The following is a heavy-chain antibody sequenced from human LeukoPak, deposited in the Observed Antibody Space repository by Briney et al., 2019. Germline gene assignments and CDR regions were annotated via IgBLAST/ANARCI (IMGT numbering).Heavy chain of an antibody. V-gene: IGHV5-51*01. J-gene: IGHJ4*02. D-gene: IGHD3-10*01. CDR2: IYIGDSDT. Sequence: GESLEISCQGSGSTFTSYWIGWARQLPGKGLEWMGIIYIGDSDTRSSPSFQGQVTISADKSISTAYLQWSSLKASDTAMYYCARRYTGGSGGYYNVDYWGQGALVTVSS. CDR3: ARRYTGGSGGYYNVDY. CDR1: GSTFTSYW.